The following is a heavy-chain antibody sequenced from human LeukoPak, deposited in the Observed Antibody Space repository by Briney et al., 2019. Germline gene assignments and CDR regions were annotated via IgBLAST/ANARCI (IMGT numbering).Heavy chain of an antibody. J-gene: IGHJ4*02. CDR2: IWYDGSNT. Sequence: GGSLRLSCAASGITLSDFWFSWVRQAPGKGLEWVAVIWYDGSNTYYTDSVKGRFTISRDNSKNTLFLQMNSLRAEDTAVYYCARSPAANTPFDYYLDSWGQGTLVAVSS. CDR1: GITLSDFW. V-gene: IGHV3-33*08. D-gene: IGHD2-2*01. CDR3: ARSPAANTPFDYYLDS.